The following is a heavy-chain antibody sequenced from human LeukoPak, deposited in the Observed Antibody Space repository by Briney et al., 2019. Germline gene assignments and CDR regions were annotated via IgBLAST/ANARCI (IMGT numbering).Heavy chain of an antibody. V-gene: IGHV4-39*07. Sequence: SETLSLTCTVSGGSFSSSNYYWGWIRQAPGQGLEWIGSIYYSGSTYYNPSLKSRVTISVDTSKNQFSLNLRSVTAADTAVYYCARGLRYSDYWGQGTLVTVSS. CDR2: IYYSGST. J-gene: IGHJ4*02. CDR1: GGSFSSSNYY. D-gene: IGHD3-9*01. CDR3: ARGLRYSDY.